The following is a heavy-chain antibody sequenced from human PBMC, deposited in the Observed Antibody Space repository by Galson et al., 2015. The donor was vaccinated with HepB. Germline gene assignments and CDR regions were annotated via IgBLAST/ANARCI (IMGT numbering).Heavy chain of an antibody. J-gene: IGHJ3*02. CDR1: GGTFSSYA. Sequence: QSGAEVKKPGASVKVSCKASGGTFSSYAISWVRQAPGQGLEWMGGIIPIFGTANYAQKFQGRVTITADKSTSTAYMELSSLRSEDTAVYYCARDRTIFGVAPPSDAFDIWGQGTMVTVSS. V-gene: IGHV1-69*06. D-gene: IGHD3-3*01. CDR2: IIPIFGTA. CDR3: ARDRTIFGVAPPSDAFDI.